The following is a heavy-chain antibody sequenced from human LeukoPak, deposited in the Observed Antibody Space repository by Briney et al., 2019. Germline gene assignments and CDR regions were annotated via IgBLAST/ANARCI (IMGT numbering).Heavy chain of an antibody. CDR2: IYTSGST. Sequence: SETLSLTCTGSGGSISSYYWSWIRQPAGKGLEWIGRIYTSGSTNYNPSLKSRVTMSVDTSKNQFSLKLSSVTAADTAVYYCARGRGGSTVRGDTYFYFYGLDVWGQGTTVTVSS. J-gene: IGHJ6*02. CDR1: GGSISSYY. V-gene: IGHV4-4*07. D-gene: IGHD3-10*01. CDR3: ARGRGGSTVRGDTYFYFYGLDV.